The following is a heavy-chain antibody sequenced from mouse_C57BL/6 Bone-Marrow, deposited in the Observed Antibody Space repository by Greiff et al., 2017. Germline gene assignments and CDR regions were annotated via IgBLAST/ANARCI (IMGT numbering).Heavy chain of an antibody. Sequence: EVKLEESGPELVKPGASVKISCKASGYSFTGYYMHWVKQSHGNILDWIGYIYPYNGVSSYNQKFKGKATLNVDKSSSTAYMELRSLTSEDSAVYYCARSRGNYVKFAYWGQGTLVTVSA. J-gene: IGHJ3*01. V-gene: IGHV1-31*01. CDR3: ARSRGNYVKFAY. CDR1: GYSFTGYY. D-gene: IGHD2-1*01. CDR2: IYPYNGVS.